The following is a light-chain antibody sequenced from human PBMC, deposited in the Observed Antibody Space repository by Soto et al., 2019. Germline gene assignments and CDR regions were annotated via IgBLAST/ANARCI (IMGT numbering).Light chain of an antibody. V-gene: IGKV1-6*01. CDR1: QGIKND. CDR2: VAS. Sequence: AIQMTQSPSSLSASVGDRVTITCRASQGIKNDLGWYQQKPERAPKLLIYVASNLQSGVPSRFSGSGSGTDFTLTISSLQPEDFATYYCLQDYSYPLTFGGGTKVEIK. J-gene: IGKJ4*01. CDR3: LQDYSYPLT.